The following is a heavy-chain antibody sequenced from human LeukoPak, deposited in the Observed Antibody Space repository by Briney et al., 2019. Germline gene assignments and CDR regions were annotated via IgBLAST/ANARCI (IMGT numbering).Heavy chain of an antibody. J-gene: IGHJ6*02. D-gene: IGHD5-24*01. CDR3: GRHNYHTMDV. Sequence: GGSLRLSCEASGFTFSAYAMTWVRQAPGKGLEWVAVISYDGSNEYYADSVKGRFTISRDNSKNTLFLQMNSLRPEDTAVYYCGRHNYHTMDVWGQGTTVTVSS. V-gene: IGHV3-30*03. CDR1: GFTFSAYA. CDR2: ISYDGSNE.